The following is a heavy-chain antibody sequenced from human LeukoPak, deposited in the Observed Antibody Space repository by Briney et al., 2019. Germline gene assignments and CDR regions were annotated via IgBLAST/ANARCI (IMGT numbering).Heavy chain of an antibody. CDR3: AKDRWNSYGGPDYFDY. CDR1: GFTFSSYA. Sequence: PGGSLRLSCAASGFTFSSYAMSWVRQAPGKGLEGVSAIRGSGGSTFYADSVKGRFTISRDNSKNTLYLQMNSLRAEDAAVYYCAKDRWNSYGGPDYFDYWGQGTLVTVSS. D-gene: IGHD5-18*01. V-gene: IGHV3-23*01. J-gene: IGHJ4*02. CDR2: IRGSGGST.